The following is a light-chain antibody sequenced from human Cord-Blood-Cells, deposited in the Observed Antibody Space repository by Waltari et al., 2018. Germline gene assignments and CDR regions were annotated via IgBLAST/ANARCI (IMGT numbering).Light chain of an antibody. CDR2: GAS. CDR3: QQYNNWPPYT. Sequence: EIVMTQPPATLSVSPGERVTLSRRASQSVSNNLAWYQQKPGQAPRLLIYGASTRATGIPARFSGSGSGTEFTLTISSLQSEDFAVYYCQQYNNWPPYTFGQGTKLEIK. V-gene: IGKV3-15*01. J-gene: IGKJ2*01. CDR1: QSVSNN.